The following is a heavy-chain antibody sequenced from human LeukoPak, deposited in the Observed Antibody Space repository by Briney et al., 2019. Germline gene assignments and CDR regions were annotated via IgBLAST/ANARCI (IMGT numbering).Heavy chain of an antibody. J-gene: IGHJ3*02. V-gene: IGHV5-51*01. CDR1: GYNFTTYF. Sequence: GESLKISCKGSGYNFTTYFIGWVRQMPGKGLEWMGIIYPGDSDTRYSPSFQGQVTISADKSISTAYLQWSSLKASDTAMYHCARRISGSYYDSAFDIWGQGTMVTVSS. CDR2: IYPGDSDT. CDR3: ARRISGSYYDSAFDI. D-gene: IGHD1-26*01.